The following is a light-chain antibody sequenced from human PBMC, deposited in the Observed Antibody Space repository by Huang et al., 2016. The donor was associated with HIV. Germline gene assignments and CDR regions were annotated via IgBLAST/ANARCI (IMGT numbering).Light chain of an antibody. CDR2: QAS. J-gene: IGKJ2*01. V-gene: IGKV1-5*03. CDR1: QSVASW. CDR3: QQYSTFPMYT. Sequence: DIQMTQSPPTLSASVGDRVNINCRASQSVASWVAWYQQKPGKAPKLLIYQASLIESGAPSRYSGSGAETEFTLTIDDLQPDDAATYYCQQYSTFPMYTFAQGTKLEI.